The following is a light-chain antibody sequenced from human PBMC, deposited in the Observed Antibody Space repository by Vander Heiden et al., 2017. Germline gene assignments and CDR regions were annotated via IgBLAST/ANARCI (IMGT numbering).Light chain of an antibody. V-gene: IGLV1-44*01. CDR1: SSNIGSNS. Sequence: QSVLTQPPSASGTPGQAVTISCSGSSSNIGSNSVNWYRQFPGTTPKLLIYGDSQRPSGVPDRFSGSKSGTSASLAVSGLQPEDEADYYCATWDDSLIGFVFGPGTKVTVL. CDR3: ATWDDSLIGFV. CDR2: GDS. J-gene: IGLJ1*01.